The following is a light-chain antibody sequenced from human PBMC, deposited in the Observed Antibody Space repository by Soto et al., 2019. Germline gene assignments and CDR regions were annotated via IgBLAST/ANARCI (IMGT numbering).Light chain of an antibody. CDR1: QSINSKS. J-gene: IGKJ3*01. CDR2: NTS. Sequence: EIVLTQSPGTLSLSPGEGATVSCRVSQSINSKSLVWYQRKFGQAPGLLIYNTSSRATGIPDRFSGSGPGTDFTLSISRLEPEDFAVYYCQHYGGSFIFGPGTKVDIK. CDR3: QHYGGSFI. V-gene: IGKV3-20*01.